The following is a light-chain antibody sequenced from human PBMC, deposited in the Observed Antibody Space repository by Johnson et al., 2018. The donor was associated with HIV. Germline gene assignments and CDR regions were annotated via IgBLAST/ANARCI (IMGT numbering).Light chain of an antibody. CDR3: GTWDSSLSAGRF. CDR2: DNN. V-gene: IGLV1-51*01. Sequence: QSVLTQPPSVSAAPGQKVTISCSGSSSNIGNNYVSWYQQLPGTAPKLLIYDNNKRPSGIPDRFSGSKSGTSATLGITGLQTGDEADYYCGTWDSSLSAGRFFGTGTKVTVL. J-gene: IGLJ1*01. CDR1: SSNIGNNY.